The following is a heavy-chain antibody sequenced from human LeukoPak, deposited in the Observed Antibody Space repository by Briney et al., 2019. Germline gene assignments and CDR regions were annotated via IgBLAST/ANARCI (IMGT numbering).Heavy chain of an antibody. CDR2: ISSSSSYI. Sequence: GGSLRLSCAASGFTFNSYSMNWVRQAPGKGLEWVSSISSSSSYIYYADSVKGRFTISRDNAKNSLYLQMNSLRAEDTAVYYCATELVVVAAQEVDYWGQGTLVTVSS. J-gene: IGHJ4*02. CDR1: GFTFNSYS. CDR3: ATELVVVAAQEVDY. V-gene: IGHV3-21*01. D-gene: IGHD2-15*01.